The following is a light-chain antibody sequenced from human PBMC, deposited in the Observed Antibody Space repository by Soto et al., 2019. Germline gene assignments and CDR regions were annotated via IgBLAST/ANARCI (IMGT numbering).Light chain of an antibody. CDR3: QQYGSSPYT. V-gene: IGKV3-20*01. J-gene: IGKJ2*01. Sequence: EIVLTQSPGTLSLSPGERATLSCRASQSVSSDHLAWYQQKPGQAPRLLLYGASNRASGIPDRFSGSGSGTDFTLSISRLEPEDFAVYSCQQYGSSPYTFGQGTKLEI. CDR1: QSVSSDH. CDR2: GAS.